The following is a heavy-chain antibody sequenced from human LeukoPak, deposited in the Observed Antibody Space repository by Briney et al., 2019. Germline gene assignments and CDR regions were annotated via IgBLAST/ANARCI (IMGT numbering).Heavy chain of an antibody. Sequence: PGGSLRLSCAASGITFSSYGMTWVRQAPGKGLEWVSAISGSGGGIYYADSVKGRFTISRDNSKNTLYLQMNSLRAEDTALYYCARIWHSGWDIDYWGQGTLVTVSS. CDR3: ARIWHSGWDIDY. CDR2: ISGSGGGI. J-gene: IGHJ4*02. V-gene: IGHV3-23*01. D-gene: IGHD6-19*01. CDR1: GITFSSYG.